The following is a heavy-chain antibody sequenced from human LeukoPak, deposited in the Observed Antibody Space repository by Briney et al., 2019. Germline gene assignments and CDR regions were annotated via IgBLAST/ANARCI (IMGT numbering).Heavy chain of an antibody. Sequence: PGGSLRLSCAASRFTLSNYWMSWVRQAPGKGLEWVANIKQDGSETYYVDSVKGRFTISRDNAKNSLSLQMNSLRAEDTAVYYCARQRGSIGLDYWGQGTLVTVSS. CDR1: RFTLSNYW. CDR3: ARQRGSIGLDY. V-gene: IGHV3-7*01. J-gene: IGHJ4*02. CDR2: IKQDGSET. D-gene: IGHD3-16*02.